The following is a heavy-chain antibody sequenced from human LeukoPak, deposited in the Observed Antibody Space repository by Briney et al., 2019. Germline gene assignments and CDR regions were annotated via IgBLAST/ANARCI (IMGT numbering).Heavy chain of an antibody. CDR1: GGTFSSYG. Sequence: ASVKVSCKASGGTFSSYGISWVRQAPGQGLEWMGWITTYNGNTNYAQKLQGRVTMTTDTSTSTAYMELRSLRSDDTAVYYCARGHNIGYDFWSGYYTWFDPWGQGTLVTVSS. V-gene: IGHV1-18*01. CDR2: ITTYNGNT. D-gene: IGHD3-3*01. J-gene: IGHJ5*02. CDR3: ARGHNIGYDFWSGYYTWFDP.